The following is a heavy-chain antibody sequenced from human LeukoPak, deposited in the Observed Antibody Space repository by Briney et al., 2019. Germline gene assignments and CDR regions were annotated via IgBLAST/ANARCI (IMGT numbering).Heavy chain of an antibody. V-gene: IGHV3-33*01. Sequence: PGRSLRLSCAASRFTFSNYCMHWVRQAPGRGLEWVAVIWFDGSNKYYADSVKGRFTISRDNSKNTLFLLMNGLRAEDTAVYCCARDRSSWSPFYYFDYWGRGTLVTVSS. CDR2: IWFDGSNK. CDR1: RFTFSNYC. CDR3: ARDRSSWSPFYYFDY. J-gene: IGHJ4*02. D-gene: IGHD6-13*01.